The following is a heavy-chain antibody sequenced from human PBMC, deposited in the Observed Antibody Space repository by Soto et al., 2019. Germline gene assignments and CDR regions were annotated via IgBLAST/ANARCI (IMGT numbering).Heavy chain of an antibody. CDR2: IYYSGST. CDR3: ARDLLDFGWAYYGMDV. CDR1: GGSISSGDYY. J-gene: IGHJ6*02. Sequence: SETLSLTCTVSGGSISSGDYYWSWIRQPPGKGLEWIGYIYYSGSTYDNPSLKSRVTISVDTSKNQFTLKLSSVTAADTAVYYCARDLLDFGWAYYGMDVWGQGTTVTVSS. V-gene: IGHV4-30-4*01. D-gene: IGHD3-3*01.